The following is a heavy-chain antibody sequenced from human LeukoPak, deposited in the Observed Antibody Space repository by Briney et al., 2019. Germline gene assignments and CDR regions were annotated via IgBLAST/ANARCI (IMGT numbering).Heavy chain of an antibody. CDR1: GYTFTSYY. CDR3: ARLYCSSTSCPYYFDY. J-gene: IGHJ4*02. D-gene: IGHD2-2*01. Sequence: EASVKVSCKASGYTFTSYYMHWVRQAPGQGLEWMGIINPSGGSTSYAQKFQGRVTMTRDTSTSTVYMELSGLRSEDTAVYYCARLYCSSTSCPYYFDYWGQGTLVTVSS. V-gene: IGHV1-46*01. CDR2: INPSGGST.